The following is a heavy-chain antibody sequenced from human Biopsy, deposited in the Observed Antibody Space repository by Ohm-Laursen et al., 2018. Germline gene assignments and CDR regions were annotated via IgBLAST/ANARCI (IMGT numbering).Heavy chain of an antibody. CDR3: AGATSGTSLYDP. V-gene: IGHV4-31*01. D-gene: IGHD6-13*01. CDR1: GASISRAAYH. CDR2: ISHSGST. J-gene: IGHJ5*02. Sequence: SQTLSLTCTVSGASISRAAYHWSWIRQLPGKGLEWIGYISHSGSTSYNPSLRSLVTISTDTSTNQFSLKVRSVTAADTAMYYCAGATSGTSLYDPWGQGILVTVSS.